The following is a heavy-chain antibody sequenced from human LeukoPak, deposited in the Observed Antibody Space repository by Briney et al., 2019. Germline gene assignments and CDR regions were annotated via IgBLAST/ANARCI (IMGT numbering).Heavy chain of an antibody. J-gene: IGHJ4*02. Sequence: SETLSLTCTVPGGSISNFYWSWIRQPAGKTLEWIGRIYSSGSTNYNPSLKSRVTMSLDMSKNQFSLKLSSVTAADTAVYFCERDTTGAGTARQFDYWGQGTPVTVSS. V-gene: IGHV4-4*07. CDR1: GGSISNFY. D-gene: IGHD6-13*01. CDR2: IYSSGST. CDR3: ERDTTGAGTARQFDY.